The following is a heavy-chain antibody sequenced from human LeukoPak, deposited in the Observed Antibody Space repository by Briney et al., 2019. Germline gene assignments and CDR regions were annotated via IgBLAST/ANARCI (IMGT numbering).Heavy chain of an antibody. D-gene: IGHD4-23*01. CDR1: GGSNSSYY. V-gene: IGHV4-59*08. CDR2: IYYSGST. J-gene: IGHJ6*02. Sequence: PSETLSLTCTVSGGSNSSYYWSWIRQPPGKGLEWIGYIYYSGSTNYNPSFKSRVTISVDTSKNQFSLKLSSVTAADTAVYCCARGDYGGNSRYYYYGMDVWGQGTTVTVSS. CDR3: ARGDYGGNSRYYYYGMDV.